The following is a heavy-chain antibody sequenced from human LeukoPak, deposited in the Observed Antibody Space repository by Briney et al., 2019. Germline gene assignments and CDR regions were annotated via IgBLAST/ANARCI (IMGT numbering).Heavy chain of an antibody. CDR2: ISGSGGST. J-gene: IGHJ1*01. V-gene: IGHV3-23*01. Sequence: PGGSLRLSCAASAFTFSSNARSWVRQAPGKGLEWVSAISGSGGSTYYADSVKGRFTISRDNSKNTLYLQMNSLRAEDTAVYYCAKQNYASGILGDFQHWGQGTLVTVSS. CDR3: AKQNYASGILGDFQH. CDR1: AFTFSSNA. D-gene: IGHD3-10*01.